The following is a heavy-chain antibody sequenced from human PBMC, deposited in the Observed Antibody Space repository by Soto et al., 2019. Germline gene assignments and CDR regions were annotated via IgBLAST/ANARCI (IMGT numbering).Heavy chain of an antibody. J-gene: IGHJ3*02. V-gene: IGHV3-33*01. CDR3: ARPGEDGYGDYYAFDI. Sequence: QVQLVESGGGVVQPGRSLRLSCAASGFTFSSYGMHWVRQAPGKGLEWVAVIWYDGSNKYYADSVKGRFTISRDNSKNTLYLQMNSLRAEDTAVYYCARPGEDGYGDYYAFDIWGQGTMVTVSS. D-gene: IGHD4-17*01. CDR2: IWYDGSNK. CDR1: GFTFSSYG.